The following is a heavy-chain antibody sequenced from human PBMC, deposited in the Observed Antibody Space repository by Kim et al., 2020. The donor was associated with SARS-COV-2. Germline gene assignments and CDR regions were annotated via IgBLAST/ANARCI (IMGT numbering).Heavy chain of an antibody. J-gene: IGHJ6*02. D-gene: IGHD2-15*01. Sequence: YADSVKGRFTISRDNSKNTLYLQMNSLRAEDTAVYYCAKVLPTLHYGMDVWGQGTTVTVSS. CDR3: AKVLPTLHYGMDV. V-gene: IGHV3-30*02.